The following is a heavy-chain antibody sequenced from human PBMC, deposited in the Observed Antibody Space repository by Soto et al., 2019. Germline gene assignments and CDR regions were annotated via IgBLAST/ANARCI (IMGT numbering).Heavy chain of an antibody. CDR3: ARLTPPNEPREIVATISSYMDV. CDR2: INHSGST. V-gene: IGHV4-34*01. Sequence: PSETLSLTCAVYGGSFSGYYWSWIRQPPGKGLEWIGEINHSGSTNYNPSLTSRVTISVDTSKNQFSLKLSSVTAADTAVYYCARLTPPNEPREIVATISSYMDVWGKGTTVTVSS. D-gene: IGHD2-8*01. CDR1: GGSFSGYY. J-gene: IGHJ6*03.